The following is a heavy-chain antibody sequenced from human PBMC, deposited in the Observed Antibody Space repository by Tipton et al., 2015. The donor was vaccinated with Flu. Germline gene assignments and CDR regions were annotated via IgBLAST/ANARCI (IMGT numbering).Heavy chain of an antibody. CDR2: VHYSGST. D-gene: IGHD3-10*01. CDR1: GGSISSSSYH. CDR3: ARSPSYSGSGIYPYYFDD. J-gene: IGHJ4*02. V-gene: IGHV4-39*07. Sequence: TLSLTCTVSGGSISSSSYHWGWIRQPPGMGLEWIGSVHYSGSTYQNPSLESRVTISVDTSKNQFSLKLSSVTAADTAVYYCARSPSYSGSGIYPYYFDDWGQGTLVTVS.